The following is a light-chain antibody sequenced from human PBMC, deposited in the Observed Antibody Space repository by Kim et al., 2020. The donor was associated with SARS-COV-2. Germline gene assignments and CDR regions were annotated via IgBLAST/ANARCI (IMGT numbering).Light chain of an antibody. CDR1: KLGDKY. J-gene: IGLJ2*01. CDR2: QDS. CDR3: QAWDSSTVV. V-gene: IGLV3-1*01. Sequence: SVSQGQTASITCSGDKLGDKYACWYQQKPGQSPVLVIYQDSKRPAGIPERFSGSNSGNTATLPISGTQAMDEADYYCQAWDSSTVVFGGGTQLTVL.